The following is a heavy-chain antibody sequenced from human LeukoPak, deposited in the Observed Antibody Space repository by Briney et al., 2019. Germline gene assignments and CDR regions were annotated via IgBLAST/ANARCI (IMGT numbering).Heavy chain of an antibody. CDR3: ARDLLVVVVPAAKWFDP. J-gene: IGHJ5*02. CDR2: ISAYNGNT. CDR1: GYTFTSYG. Sequence: RASVKVSCKASGYTFTSYGISWVRQAPGQGLEWMGWISAYNGNTNYAQKLQGRVTMTTDTSTSTAYMELRSLRSDDTAVYYCARDLLVVVVPAAKWFDPWGQGTLGTVSS. D-gene: IGHD2-2*01. V-gene: IGHV1-18*01.